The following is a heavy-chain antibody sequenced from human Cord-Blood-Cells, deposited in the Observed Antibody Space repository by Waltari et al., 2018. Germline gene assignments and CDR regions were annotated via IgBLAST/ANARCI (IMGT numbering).Heavy chain of an antibody. D-gene: IGHD6-6*01. CDR3: ARAAEYSSSYYYYGMDV. V-gene: IGHV4-34*01. CDR2: INHSGST. CDR1: GGSFSGYY. Sequence: QVQLQQWGAGLLKPSETLSLTCAVYGGSFSGYYWSWIRKPPGKGLEWIGEINHSGSTNYNPSLKSRVTISVDTSKNQFSLKLSSVTAADTAVYYCARAAEYSSSYYYYGMDVWGQGTTVTVSS. J-gene: IGHJ6*02.